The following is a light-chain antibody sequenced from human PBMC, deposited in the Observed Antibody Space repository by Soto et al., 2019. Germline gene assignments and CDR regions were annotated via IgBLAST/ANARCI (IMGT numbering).Light chain of an antibody. CDR3: QQYDNLPPYT. CDR1: QDISNY. Sequence: DIQMTQSPSSLSASVGDRVTITCQASQDISNYLNWYQQKPGKAPKLLIYDASNLETGVSSRFSGSGSGTYFTFTISSLQPEDIATYYCQQYDNLPPYTFGQGTKLEIK. CDR2: DAS. V-gene: IGKV1-33*01. J-gene: IGKJ2*01.